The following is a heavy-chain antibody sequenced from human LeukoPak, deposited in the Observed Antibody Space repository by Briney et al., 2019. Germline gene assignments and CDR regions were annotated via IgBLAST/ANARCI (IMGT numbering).Heavy chain of an antibody. CDR1: GFTFSNYA. J-gene: IGHJ4*02. CDR2: ISSNGGRT. CDR3: ARAPESSSWYYFDY. D-gene: IGHD6-13*01. Sequence: GGSLRLSCAASGFTFSNYALHWVRQAPGKGLEYVSAISSNGGRTYYANSVKGRFIISRDNSKNTLYLQMGSLRDEDMAVYYCARAPESSSWYYFDYWGQGTLVTVSS. V-gene: IGHV3-64*01.